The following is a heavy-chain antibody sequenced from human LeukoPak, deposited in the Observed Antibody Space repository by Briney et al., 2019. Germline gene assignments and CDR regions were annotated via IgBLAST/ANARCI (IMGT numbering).Heavy chain of an antibody. CDR3: ARVNPLGYFDQ. Sequence: SETLSLTCTVSGGFTSAYYWSWVRQPLGKGLEWIGSVFYSRNSNYNPSLTRRVAMSVDTSKSHFSLKLTSVIAADTAVYYCARVNPLGYFDQRGQGTLVAVSS. J-gene: IGHJ4*02. CDR2: VFYSRNS. CDR1: GGFTSAYY. V-gene: IGHV4-59*13.